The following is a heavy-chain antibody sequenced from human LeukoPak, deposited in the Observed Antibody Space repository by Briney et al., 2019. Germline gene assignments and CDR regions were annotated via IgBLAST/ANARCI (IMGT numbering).Heavy chain of an antibody. Sequence: SETLSLTCTVSSASISSHYWSWIRQPPGKGLEWIGYIYYSGSTNYNPSLKSRVTISVDTSKNQSSLKLSSVTAADTAVYYCARDTTRYGMDVWGQGTTVTVSS. D-gene: IGHD1-1*01. CDR1: SASISSHY. CDR2: IYYSGST. J-gene: IGHJ6*02. V-gene: IGHV4-59*11. CDR3: ARDTTRYGMDV.